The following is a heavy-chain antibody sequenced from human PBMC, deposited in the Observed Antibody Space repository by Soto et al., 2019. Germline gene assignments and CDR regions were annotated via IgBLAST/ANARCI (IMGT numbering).Heavy chain of an antibody. D-gene: IGHD3-22*01. CDR1: GYSFTSYG. CDR2: IDPSDSYT. J-gene: IGHJ4*02. V-gene: IGHV5-10-1*01. Sequence: GESMKLSCKGAGYSFTSYGISWVRQMPGKGLEWMGRIDPSDSYTNYSPSFQGHVTISADKSISTAYLQWSSLKASDTAMYYCASPYYYDSSGRAAFDYWGQGTLVTVPS. CDR3: ASPYYYDSSGRAAFDY.